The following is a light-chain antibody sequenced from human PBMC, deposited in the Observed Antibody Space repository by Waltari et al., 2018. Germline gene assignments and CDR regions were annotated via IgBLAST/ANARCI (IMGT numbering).Light chain of an antibody. V-gene: IGLV1-47*02. CDR3: VAWDDSLSGYV. J-gene: IGLJ1*01. CDR2: NGH. Sequence: QSVLTQPPSASATPGQRVTISCSGSSSNVGRDNVYWFQQLPGTAPKLLIYNGHQRPSGAPDRFSVSKSGTSASRAISGLRSEDEADYYCVAWDDSLSGYVFGTGTKVTVL. CDR1: SSNVGRDN.